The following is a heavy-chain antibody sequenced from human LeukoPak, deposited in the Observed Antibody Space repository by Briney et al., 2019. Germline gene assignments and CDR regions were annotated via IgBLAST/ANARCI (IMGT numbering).Heavy chain of an antibody. J-gene: IGHJ6*02. CDR2: IYSGGST. CDR1: GFTVSSNY. CDR3: ARDDYGDSPYGMDV. D-gene: IGHD4-17*01. V-gene: IGHV3-66*02. Sequence: GGSLRLSFAASGFTVSSNYMSWVRQAPGKGLEWVSVIYSGGSTYYADSVKGRFTISRDNSKNTLYLQMNSLRAEDTAVYYCARDDYGDSPYGMDVWGQGTTVTVSS.